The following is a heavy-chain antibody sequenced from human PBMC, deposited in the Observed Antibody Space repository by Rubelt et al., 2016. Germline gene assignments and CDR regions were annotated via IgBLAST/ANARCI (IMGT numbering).Heavy chain of an antibody. CDR3: ASICPYYGDYESRDY. CDR1: GGSISSSSYY. D-gene: IGHD4-17*01. J-gene: IGHJ4*02. V-gene: IGHV4-39*01. Sequence: QLQLQESGPGLVKPSETLSLTCTVSGGSISSSSYYWGWIRQPPGKGLEWIGSIYYSGSTYYNPSLKCRVTISVDTSKNQFSLKLSSVTAADTAVYYCASICPYYGDYESRDYWGQGTLVTVSS. CDR2: IYYSGST.